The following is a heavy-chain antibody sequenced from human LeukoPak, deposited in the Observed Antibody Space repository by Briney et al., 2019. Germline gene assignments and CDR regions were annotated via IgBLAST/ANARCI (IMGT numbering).Heavy chain of an antibody. D-gene: IGHD3-9*01. CDR3: ARFRQELFDLFDY. Sequence: PGGSLRLSCAASGFTFSSYAMHWFRQAPGKGLEWVAVISYDGSNKYYADSVKGRFTISRDNSKNTLYLQMNSLRAEDTAVYYCARFRQELFDLFDYWGQGTLVTVSS. CDR2: ISYDGSNK. V-gene: IGHV3-30-3*01. CDR1: GFTFSSYA. J-gene: IGHJ4*02.